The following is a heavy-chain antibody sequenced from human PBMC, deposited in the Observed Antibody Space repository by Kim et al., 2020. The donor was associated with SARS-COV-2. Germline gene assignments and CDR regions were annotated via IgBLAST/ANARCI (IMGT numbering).Heavy chain of an antibody. CDR1: GFTFSSYG. CDR3: AKGEWYSSSWNGGFFDY. CDR2: ISYDGSNK. J-gene: IGHJ4*01. D-gene: IGHD6-13*01. V-gene: IGHV3-30*18. Sequence: GGSLRLSCAASGFTFSSYGMHWVRQAPGKGLEWVAVISYDGSNKYYADSVKGRFTISRDNSKNTLYLQMNSLRAEDTAVYYCAKGEWYSSSWNGGFFDY.